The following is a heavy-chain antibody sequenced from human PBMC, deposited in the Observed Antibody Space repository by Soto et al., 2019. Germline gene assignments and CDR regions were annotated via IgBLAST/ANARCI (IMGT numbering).Heavy chain of an antibody. V-gene: IGHV4-4*02. CDR3: ATRITVFGLLIPPFDP. CDR2: INHTGGT. D-gene: IGHD3-3*01. Sequence: LSLTCTLSGGSVRAPDWWNWIRQPPGKGLEWIGEINHTGGTHYNPSLKSRVTMSVDTSKNQFSLRLSSVTVADTAIYYCATRITVFGLLIPPFDPWGQGTQVTVSS. J-gene: IGHJ5*02. CDR1: GGSVRAPDW.